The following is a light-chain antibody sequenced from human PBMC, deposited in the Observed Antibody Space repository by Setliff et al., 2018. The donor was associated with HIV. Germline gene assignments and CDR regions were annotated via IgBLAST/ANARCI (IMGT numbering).Light chain of an antibody. CDR1: SSDIGAYNC. CDR3: SSYVNINTLV. Sequence: QSALTQPASVSGSPGQSITISCTGTSSDIGAYNCVSWYQQHPGKAPKVMIYDVRKRPSGVSNRFSGSKSGNTASLTISGLQAEDEAAYYCSSYVNINTLVFGTGTKGTVL. J-gene: IGLJ1*01. V-gene: IGLV2-23*02. CDR2: DVR.